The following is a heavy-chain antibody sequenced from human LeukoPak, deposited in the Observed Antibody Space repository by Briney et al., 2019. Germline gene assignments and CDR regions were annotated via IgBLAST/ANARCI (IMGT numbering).Heavy chain of an antibody. D-gene: IGHD3-22*01. Sequence: SETLSLTCAVSGYSISSGYYWGWIRQPPGKGLEWIGSIYHSGSTYYNPSLKSRVTISVDTSKNQFSLKLGSVTAADTAVYYCARPSSGYYRVDYWGQGTLVTVSS. CDR3: ARPSSGYYRVDY. V-gene: IGHV4-38-2*01. CDR1: GYSISSGYY. J-gene: IGHJ4*02. CDR2: IYHSGST.